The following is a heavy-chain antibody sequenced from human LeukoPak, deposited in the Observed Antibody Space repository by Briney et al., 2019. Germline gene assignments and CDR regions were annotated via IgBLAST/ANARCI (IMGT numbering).Heavy chain of an antibody. V-gene: IGHV3-30*18. CDR1: GFTFSSYG. Sequence: GGSLRLSCAASGFTFSSYGMHWVRQAPGKGLEWVTVISYDGNNKYYADSVKGRFTISRDNSKNTLYLQMNSLRAEDTAVYYCANDRNWGSYYYYGMDVWGQGTTVTVS. J-gene: IGHJ6*02. CDR2: ISYDGNNK. D-gene: IGHD7-27*01. CDR3: ANDRNWGSYYYYGMDV.